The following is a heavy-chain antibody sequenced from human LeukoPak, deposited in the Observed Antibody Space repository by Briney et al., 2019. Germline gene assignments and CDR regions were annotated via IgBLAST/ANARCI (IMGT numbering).Heavy chain of an antibody. CDR2: IYYSGST. D-gene: IGHD4-23*01. CDR3: ARPHSGGNFLGYDY. J-gene: IGHJ4*02. Sequence: SETLSLTCTVSGGSISSRSYYWGWIRQPPGKGLEWIGSIYYSGSTYCNPSLKSRVTISVDTSKNQFSPKLSSVTAADTAVYYCARPHSGGNFLGYDYWGQGTLVTVSS. V-gene: IGHV4-39*01. CDR1: GGSISSRSYY.